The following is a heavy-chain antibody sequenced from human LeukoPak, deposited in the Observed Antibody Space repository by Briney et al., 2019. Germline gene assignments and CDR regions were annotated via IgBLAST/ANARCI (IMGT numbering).Heavy chain of an antibody. D-gene: IGHD6-13*01. J-gene: IGHJ6*02. CDR3: ARDGAAAGYLYYYYYGMDV. V-gene: IGHV4-39*07. CDR2: IYHSGSA. CDR1: GGSISGSAYY. Sequence: SETLSLTCTVSGGSISGSAYYWAWIRQPPGKGLEWIGSIYHSGSAYYNPSLKSRVTISVDTSKNQFSLKLSSVTAADTAVYYCARDGAAAGYLYYYYYGMDVWGQGTTVTVSS.